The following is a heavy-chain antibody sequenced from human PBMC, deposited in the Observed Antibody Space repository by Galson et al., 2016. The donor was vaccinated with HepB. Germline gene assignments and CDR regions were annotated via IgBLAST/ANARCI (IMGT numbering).Heavy chain of an antibody. CDR3: ARAQWRQARRAAYFDY. J-gene: IGHJ4*02. CDR1: GFTFSDYW. Sequence: SLRLSCAASGFTFSDYWMNWVRQAPGQGLEWVANIKRDGSQIYYVDSVKGRFTISRDNFQNSLFLQMNRLRAEDTAVYYCARAQWRQARRAAYFDYWGQGALVTVSS. V-gene: IGHV3-7*04. D-gene: IGHD5-18*01. CDR2: IKRDGSQI.